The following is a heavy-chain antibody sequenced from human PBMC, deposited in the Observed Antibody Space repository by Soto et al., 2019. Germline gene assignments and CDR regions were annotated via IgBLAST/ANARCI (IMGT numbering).Heavy chain of an antibody. CDR1: GVTFSDYI. CDR3: AADLSGRDTSYFDY. V-gene: IGHV1-69*08. D-gene: IGHD5-18*01. CDR2: IIPGVDET. J-gene: IGHJ4*02. Sequence: QVQLVQSGAEVRKPGSSVRVSCKASGVTFSDYIFSWVRRAPGQGLEWMARIIPGVDETDYAQIFQGRVTISADKSTSTVYLELTGLTSDDTAIYYCAADLSGRDTSYFDYWGRGTLVTVSS.